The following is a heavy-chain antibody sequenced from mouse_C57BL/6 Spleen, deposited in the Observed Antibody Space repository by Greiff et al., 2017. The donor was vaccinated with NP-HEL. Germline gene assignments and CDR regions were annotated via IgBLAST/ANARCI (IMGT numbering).Heavy chain of an antibody. Sequence: QVQLQQSGAELVMPGASVKLSCKASGYTFTSYWMHWVKQRPGQGLAWIGEIDPSDSYTNYNQKFKGKSTLTVDKSSSTAYMQLSSLTSEDSAVYYCARSLGRRYFDYWGQGTTLTVSS. CDR1: GYTFTSYW. CDR3: ARSLGRRYFDY. J-gene: IGHJ2*01. D-gene: IGHD4-1*01. V-gene: IGHV1-69*01. CDR2: IDPSDSYT.